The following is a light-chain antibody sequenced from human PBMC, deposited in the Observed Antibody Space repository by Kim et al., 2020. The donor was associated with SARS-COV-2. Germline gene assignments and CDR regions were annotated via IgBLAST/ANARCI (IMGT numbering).Light chain of an antibody. CDR3: AAWDGSLNAWV. Sequence: GQRVTLSWSGSRSNVGTNAVNWYHQRPGTAPKLLIHSDSQRPSGVPDRFSGTKSGTSASLAISGLQSEDEATFYCAAWDGSLNAWVFGGGTKLTVL. J-gene: IGLJ3*02. CDR1: RSNVGTNA. V-gene: IGLV1-44*01. CDR2: SDS.